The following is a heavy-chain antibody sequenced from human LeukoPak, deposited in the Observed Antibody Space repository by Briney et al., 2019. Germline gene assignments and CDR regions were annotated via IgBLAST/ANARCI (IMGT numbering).Heavy chain of an antibody. CDR3: ASSADDILTGDNWFDA. CDR1: GGSNSRYY. J-gene: IGHJ5*02. D-gene: IGHD3-9*01. Sequence: PSETLSLTCAVSGGSNSRYYGRWMRQPAGKGLEWVGRIYTSGSTNYNPSLKSRVTMSVDTSKNQFSLKLSSVTAADTAVYYCASSADDILTGDNWFDAWGQGTLVTVSS. CDR2: IYTSGST. V-gene: IGHV4-4*07.